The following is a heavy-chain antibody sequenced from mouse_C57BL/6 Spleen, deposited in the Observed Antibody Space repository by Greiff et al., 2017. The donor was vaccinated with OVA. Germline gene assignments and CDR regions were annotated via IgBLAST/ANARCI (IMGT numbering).Heavy chain of an antibody. D-gene: IGHD2-1*01. V-gene: IGHV1-15*01. CDR1: GYTFTDYE. CDR2: IDPETGGT. J-gene: IGHJ4*01. Sequence: VQLQQSGAELVRPGASVTLSCKASGYTFTDYEMHWVKQTPVHGLEWIGAIDPETGGTAYNQKFKGKAILTADKSSSTAYMQLRSLTSEDSAVDYYTREGNCGGYYAMDYWGQGTSVTVSS. CDR3: TREGNCGGYYAMDY.